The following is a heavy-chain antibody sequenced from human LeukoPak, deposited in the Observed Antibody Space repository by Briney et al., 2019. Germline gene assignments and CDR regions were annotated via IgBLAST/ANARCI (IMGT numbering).Heavy chain of an antibody. Sequence: GGSLRLSCAASGFTFSSYSMNWVRQAPGKGLEWVSSISSSSSYIYYADSVKGRFTISRDNAKNSLYLQMNSLRAEDTAVYYCARATHYDPNLYAFDIWGQGTMVTVSS. J-gene: IGHJ3*02. CDR2: ISSSSSYI. CDR1: GFTFSSYS. V-gene: IGHV3-21*01. CDR3: ARATHYDPNLYAFDI. D-gene: IGHD3-3*01.